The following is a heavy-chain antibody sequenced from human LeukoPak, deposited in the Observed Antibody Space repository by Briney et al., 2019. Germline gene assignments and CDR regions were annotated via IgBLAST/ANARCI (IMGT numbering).Heavy chain of an antibody. V-gene: IGHV4-39*01. Sequence: SETLSLTCTVSGGSISSSSYYWGWIRQPPGKGLEWIGSIYYSGSTYYNPSLKSRVTISVDTSKNQFSLKLSSVTAADTAVYYCARHIRNNQEFDYWGQGTLVTVSS. CDR2: IYYSGST. D-gene: IGHD1/OR15-1a*01. CDR1: GGSISSSSYY. CDR3: ARHIRNNQEFDY. J-gene: IGHJ4*02.